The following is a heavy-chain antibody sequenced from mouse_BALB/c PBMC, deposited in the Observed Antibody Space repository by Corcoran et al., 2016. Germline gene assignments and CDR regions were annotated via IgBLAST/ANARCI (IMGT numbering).Heavy chain of an antibody. CDR2: ISCYNGAT. V-gene: IGHV1S34*01. CDR1: GYSFTGYY. Sequence: LVKTGASVKISCKASGYSFTGYYMHWVKQSHGKSLEWIGYISCYNGATSYNQKFKGKATFTVDTSSSTAYMQFNSLTSEDSAVYYCARNYGNYNWYFDVWGAGTTVTVSS. J-gene: IGHJ1*01. CDR3: ARNYGNYNWYFDV. D-gene: IGHD2-1*01.